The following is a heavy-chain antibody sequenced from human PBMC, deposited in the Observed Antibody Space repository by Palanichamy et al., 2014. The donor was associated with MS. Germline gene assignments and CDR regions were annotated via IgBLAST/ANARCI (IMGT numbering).Heavy chain of an antibody. D-gene: IGHD2-15*01. CDR1: GYTFTSYA. Sequence: QVQLVQSGAEVKKPGASVKVSCKASGYTFTSYAMHWVRQAPGQRLEWMGWINAGNGNTKYSQRFQGRVTITRDTSASTAYMELSSLRSEDTAVYYCARDGEAAPLYYYYGMDVWGQGTTVTVSS. CDR3: ARDGEAAPLYYYYGMDV. V-gene: IGHV1-3*01. CDR2: INAGNGNT. J-gene: IGHJ6*02.